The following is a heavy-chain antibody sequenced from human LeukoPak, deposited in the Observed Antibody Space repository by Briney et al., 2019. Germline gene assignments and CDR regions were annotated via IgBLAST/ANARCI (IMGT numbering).Heavy chain of an antibody. CDR3: AREGVGATLDP. D-gene: IGHD1-26*01. Sequence: GGSLRLSCAASGFTFSSYSMTWVRQAPGKGLEWVSSISSSSSYIYYADSVKGRFTISRDNTKNSLYLQMNSLRAEDTAVYYCAREGVGATLDPWGQGTLVTVSS. V-gene: IGHV3-21*01. CDR1: GFTFSSYS. J-gene: IGHJ5*02. CDR2: ISSSSSYI.